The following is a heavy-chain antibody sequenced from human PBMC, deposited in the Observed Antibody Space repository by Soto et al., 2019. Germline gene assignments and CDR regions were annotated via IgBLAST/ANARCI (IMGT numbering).Heavy chain of an antibody. CDR3: VRDWTGEKCPCMDV. D-gene: IGHD2-8*02. Sequence: EVQLLESGGGLVQPGGSLRLSCAPSGFTFSSHAMSWVRQAPGKGLEWVSGISDSGGDTYYADSVKGRFTISRDSSKNTLYLQMNSLRDEDTAVYYCVRDWTGEKCPCMDVWGQGTTVTGSS. CDR2: ISDSGGDT. CDR1: GFTFSSHA. V-gene: IGHV3-23*01. J-gene: IGHJ6*02.